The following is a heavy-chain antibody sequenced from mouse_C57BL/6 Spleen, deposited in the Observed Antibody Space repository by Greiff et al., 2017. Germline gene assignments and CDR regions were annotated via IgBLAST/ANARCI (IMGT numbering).Heavy chain of an antibody. CDR2: IYPGSGNT. D-gene: IGHD2-3*01. J-gene: IGHJ2*01. CDR1: GYTFTDYY. Sequence: QVQLKQSGAELVRPGASVKLSCKASGYTFTDYYINWVKQRPGQGLEWIARIYPGSGNTYYNEKFKGKATLTAEKSSSTAYMQLSSLTSEDSAVYFCARGYDGYSFDYWGQGTTLTVSS. V-gene: IGHV1-76*01. CDR3: ARGYDGYSFDY.